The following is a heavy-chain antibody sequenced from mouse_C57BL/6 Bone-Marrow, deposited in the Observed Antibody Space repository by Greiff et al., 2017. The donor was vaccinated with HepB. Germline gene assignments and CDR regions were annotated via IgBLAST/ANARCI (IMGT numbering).Heavy chain of an antibody. V-gene: IGHV3-5*01. CDR1: GISITTGNYR. Sequence: ESGPGLVKPSQTVFLTCTVTGISITTGNYRWSWIRQFPGNKLEWIGYIYYSGTITYNPSLTSRTTITRDTPKNQFFLEMNSLTAEDTATYYCARDSNYGSSYDYYAMDYWGQGTSVTVSS. J-gene: IGHJ4*01. CDR2: IYYSGTI. CDR3: ARDSNYGSSYDYYAMDY. D-gene: IGHD1-1*01.